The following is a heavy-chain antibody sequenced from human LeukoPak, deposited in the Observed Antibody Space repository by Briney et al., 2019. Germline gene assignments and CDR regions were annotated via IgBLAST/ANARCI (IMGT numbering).Heavy chain of an antibody. CDR1: GGSISSSSYY. Sequence: SETLSLTCTVSGGSISSSSYYWGWIRQPPGKGLEWIGSIYYSGSTYYNPSLKSRVTISVDTSKNQFSLKLSSVTAADTAAYYCGRVRGYMIEDYFNYWGKEILVPVSS. CDR3: GRVRGYMIEDYFNY. CDR2: IYYSGST. D-gene: IGHD3-22*01. V-gene: IGHV4-39*07. J-gene: IGHJ4*02.